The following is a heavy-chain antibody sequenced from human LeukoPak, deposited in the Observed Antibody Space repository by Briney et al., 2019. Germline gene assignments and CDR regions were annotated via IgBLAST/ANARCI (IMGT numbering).Heavy chain of an antibody. CDR2: INPNSGGT. J-gene: IGHJ4*02. V-gene: IGHV1-2*02. Sequence: ASVKVSCKASGYTFTGYYMHWVRQAPGQGLEWMGWINPNSGGTNYAQKFQGRVTMTRDTSISTAYMEPSRLRSDDTAVYYCARDRRELNYYDSSGYYPGHWGQGTLVTVSS. D-gene: IGHD3-22*01. CDR3: ARDRRELNYYDSSGYYPGH. CDR1: GYTFTGYY.